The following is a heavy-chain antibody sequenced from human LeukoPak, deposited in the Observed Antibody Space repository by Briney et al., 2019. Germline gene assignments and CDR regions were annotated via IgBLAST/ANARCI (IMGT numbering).Heavy chain of an antibody. CDR1: GYTFTGYY. Sequence: ASVKVSCKASGYTFTGYYMHWVRQAPGQGLEWMGWINPNSGGTNYAQKFQGRVTMTRDTSISTAYMELSRLRSDDTAAYYCARDRAMVRGVFDYWGQGTLVTISS. CDR2: INPNSGGT. D-gene: IGHD3-10*01. CDR3: ARDRAMVRGVFDY. J-gene: IGHJ4*02. V-gene: IGHV1-2*02.